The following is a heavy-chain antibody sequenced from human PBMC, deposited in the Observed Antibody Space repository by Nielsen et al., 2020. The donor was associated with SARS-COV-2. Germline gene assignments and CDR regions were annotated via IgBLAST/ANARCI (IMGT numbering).Heavy chain of an antibody. CDR3: AKDRAIFMIYITRGGPDF. CDR1: GFTFSNYG. V-gene: IGHV3-30*02. D-gene: IGHD3/OR15-3a*01. J-gene: IGHJ4*02. Sequence: GGSLRLSCAASGFTFSNYGMHWVRQAPGKGLEWVAYISYEGSKQYYADSVQGRFTISRDFSKSTLYLQMNSLRAEDTAMYYCAKDRAIFMIYITRGGPDFWGQGTLVTVSS. CDR2: ISYEGSKQ.